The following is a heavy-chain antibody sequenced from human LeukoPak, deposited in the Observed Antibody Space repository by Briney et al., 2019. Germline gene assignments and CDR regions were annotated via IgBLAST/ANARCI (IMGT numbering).Heavy chain of an antibody. J-gene: IGHJ4*02. V-gene: IGHV1-18*01. CDR1: GYTFTSYG. D-gene: IGHD6-13*01. CDR3: ARESRIAAAGTRVFGY. Sequence: ASVKVSCKASGYTFTSYGISWVRQAPGQGLEWMGWISAYNGNTNYAQKLQGRVTMTTDTSTSTAYMELRSLRSDDTAVYYCARESRIAAAGTRVFGYWGQGTLVTVSS. CDR2: ISAYNGNT.